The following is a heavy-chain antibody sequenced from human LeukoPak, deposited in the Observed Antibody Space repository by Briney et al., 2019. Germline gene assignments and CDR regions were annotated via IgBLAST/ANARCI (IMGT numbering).Heavy chain of an antibody. D-gene: IGHD3-10*02. J-gene: IGHJ6*03. CDR3: ARCSGSYYKSGGYYYYYYMDV. CDR2: IIPIFGTA. V-gene: IGHV1-69*13. CDR1: GGTFSSYA. Sequence: SVKVSCKASGGTFSSYAISWVRQATGQGLEWMGGIIPIFGTANYAQKFQGRVTITADESTSTAYMELSSLRSEDTAVYYCARCSGSYYKSGGYYYYYYMDVWGKGTTVTISS.